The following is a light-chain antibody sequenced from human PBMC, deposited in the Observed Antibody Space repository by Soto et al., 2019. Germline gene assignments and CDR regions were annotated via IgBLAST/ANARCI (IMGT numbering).Light chain of an antibody. Sequence: DIQMTQSPSSLSASVGDRVTITCRASQSISSYLNWYQQKPGKAPKLLIYAASSLQSGVPSRFSGSGSGTDFTLTISSLQPKDFATYDCQQSYSTPPWTFGQGTKVEIK. CDR3: QQSYSTPPWT. J-gene: IGKJ1*01. V-gene: IGKV1-39*01. CDR1: QSISSY. CDR2: AAS.